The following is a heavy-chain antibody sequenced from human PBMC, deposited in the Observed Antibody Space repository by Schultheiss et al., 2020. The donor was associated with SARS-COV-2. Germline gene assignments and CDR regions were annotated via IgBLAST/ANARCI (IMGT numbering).Heavy chain of an antibody. CDR1: GASISSGTYY. CDR2: IYYSGST. J-gene: IGHJ2*01. CDR3: ARYMFPRRYWYFDL. Sequence: SQTLSLTCTVSGASISSGTYYWGWIRQPPGKGLEWIGSIYYSGSTNYNPSLKSRVTISVDTSKNQFSLKLSSVTAADTAVYYCARYMFPRRYWYFDLWGRGTLVTVSS. D-gene: IGHD3-10*02. V-gene: IGHV4-39*07.